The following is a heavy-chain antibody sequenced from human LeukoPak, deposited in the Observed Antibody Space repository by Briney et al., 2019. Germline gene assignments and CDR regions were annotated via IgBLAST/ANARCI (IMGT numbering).Heavy chain of an antibody. CDR3: AKSIWSGYSSFDY. CDR2: ISGSGGST. D-gene: IGHD3-3*01. V-gene: IGHV3-23*01. J-gene: IGHJ4*02. Sequence: GGSLRLSCAASGFTFSSYAISWVRQAPGKGLEWVSVISGSGGSTYYADSVKGRFTISRDNSKNTLYLQMNSLRAEDTAVYYCAKSIWSGYSSFDYWGQGTLVTVSS. CDR1: GFTFSSYA.